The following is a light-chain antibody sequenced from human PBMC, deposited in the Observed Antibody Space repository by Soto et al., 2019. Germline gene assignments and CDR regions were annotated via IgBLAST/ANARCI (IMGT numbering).Light chain of an antibody. V-gene: IGLV8-61*01. Sequence: QTVVTQEPSFSVSPGGTVTLTCGLGSGSVSTSYYPSWYQQTPGQAPRTLIYSTNTRSSGVPGRFSGSILGNKAALTITGAQADDESDYYCVLYMGSGSWVFGGGTKLTVL. CDR3: VLYMGSGSWV. CDR2: STN. J-gene: IGLJ3*02. CDR1: SGSVSTSYY.